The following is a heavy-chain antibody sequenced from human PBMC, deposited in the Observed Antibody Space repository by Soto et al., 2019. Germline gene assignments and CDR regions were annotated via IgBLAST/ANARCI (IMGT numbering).Heavy chain of an antibody. Sequence: EVPLVESGGGLVQPGGSLRLSCAASGFTFSSHNMNWVRQAPGKGLEWVSYIGTSSSNIYYADSVRGRFTISRDNAQNSLYLQMSSLRAEDTAIYYCAREMGSPPARGFDYWGQGTLVTVSS. CDR2: IGTSSSNI. CDR1: GFTFSSHN. J-gene: IGHJ4*02. V-gene: IGHV3-48*01. D-gene: IGHD2-8*01. CDR3: AREMGSPPARGFDY.